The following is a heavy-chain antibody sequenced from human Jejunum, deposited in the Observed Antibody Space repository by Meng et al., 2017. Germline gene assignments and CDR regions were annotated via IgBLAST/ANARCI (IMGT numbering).Heavy chain of an antibody. V-gene: IGHV3-23*01. J-gene: IGHJ6*02. CDR1: GFIFNSYA. Sequence: GGSLRLSCAVSGFIFNSYAMSWVRQAPGKGLEWVASLKGSGDLVYYADSVKGRFTISRDNSKNTLFLQMNSLRAEDTAIYYCSKLTYFDWLFTGAFEVWGQGTKVTVSS. CDR2: LKGSGDLV. D-gene: IGHD3-9*01. CDR3: SKLTYFDWLFTGAFEV.